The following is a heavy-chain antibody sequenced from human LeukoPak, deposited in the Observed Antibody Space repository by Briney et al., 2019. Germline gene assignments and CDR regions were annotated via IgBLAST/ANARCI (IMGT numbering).Heavy chain of an antibody. V-gene: IGHV3-48*03. D-gene: IGHD3-22*01. J-gene: IGHJ4*02. CDR1: GFTFSNHE. CDR2: ISGSGSTI. Sequence: GGSLRLSCAASGFTFSNHEMNWVRQAPGKGLEWVSYISGSGSTIYYADSVKGRFTISRDNAKNSLYLQMNSLRAEDTAVYYCARDVYYDSSGYLGYWGQGTLVTVSS. CDR3: ARDVYYDSSGYLGY.